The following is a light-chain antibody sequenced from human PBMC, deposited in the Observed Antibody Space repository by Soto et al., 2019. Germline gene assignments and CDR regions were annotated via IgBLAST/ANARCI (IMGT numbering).Light chain of an antibody. CDR3: QSYDSSLTGWV. J-gene: IGLJ3*02. Sequence: QSVLTQPPSVSGAPGQRVTISCTGSSSNIGAGYDVHWYQQLPGTSPKLLICGNSNRPSGVPDRFSDSKSGTSASLAITGLRAEDEADYYCQSYDSSLTGWVFGGGTKLTVL. CDR1: SSNIGAGYD. V-gene: IGLV1-40*01. CDR2: GNS.